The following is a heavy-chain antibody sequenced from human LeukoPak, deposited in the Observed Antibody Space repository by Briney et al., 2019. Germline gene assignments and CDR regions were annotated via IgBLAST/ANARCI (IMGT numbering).Heavy chain of an antibody. J-gene: IGHJ4*02. CDR3: ARGFTFSHDYSNSRNAYYFDY. V-gene: IGHV4-34*01. Sequence: PSETLSLTCAVYGGSFSGYYWSWIRQPPGKGLEWIGEINHSGSTNYNPSLKSRVTISVDTSKNQFSLKLSSVTAADTAVYYCARGFTFSHDYSNSRNAYYFDYWGQGTLVTASS. D-gene: IGHD4-4*01. CDR2: INHSGST. CDR1: GGSFSGYY.